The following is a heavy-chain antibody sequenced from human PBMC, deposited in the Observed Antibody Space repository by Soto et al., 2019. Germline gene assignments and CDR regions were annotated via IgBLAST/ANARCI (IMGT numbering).Heavy chain of an antibody. CDR3: ARDLYDFWSGHYYGMDV. CDR2: ISAYNGNT. Sequence: ASVKVSCKASGYTFTSYGISWVRQAPGQGLEWMGWISAYNGNTNYAQKLQGRVTMTTDTSTSTAYMELRSLRSDDTAVYYCARDLYDFWSGHYYGMDVWGQGTTVTV. J-gene: IGHJ6*02. D-gene: IGHD3-3*01. V-gene: IGHV1-18*01. CDR1: GYTFTSYG.